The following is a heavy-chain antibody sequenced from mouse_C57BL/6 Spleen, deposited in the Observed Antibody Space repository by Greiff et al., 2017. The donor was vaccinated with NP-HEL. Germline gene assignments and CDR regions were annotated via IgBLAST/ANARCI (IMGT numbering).Heavy chain of an antibody. CDR2: IDPSDSET. D-gene: IGHD3-2*02. Sequence: VQLQQPGAELVRPGSSVKLSCKASGYTFTSYWMHWVKQRPIQGLEWIGNIDPSDSETHYNQKFKDKATLTVDKSSSTAYMQLSSLTSEDSAVYYCARLHSSGFFFDYWGQGTTLTVSS. CDR1: GYTFTSYW. CDR3: ARLHSSGFFFDY. V-gene: IGHV1-52*01. J-gene: IGHJ2*01.